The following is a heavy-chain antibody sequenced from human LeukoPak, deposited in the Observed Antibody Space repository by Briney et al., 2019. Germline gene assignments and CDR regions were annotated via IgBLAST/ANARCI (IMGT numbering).Heavy chain of an antibody. CDR3: ARGPNSNWSGLDF. Sequence: GGSLRLSCAASGFTFSAYSMNWVRQAPGKGLVWVSRISPTGSTTSYADSVKGRFTVSRDNAKNTLYLQVNNLRAEDTAVYYCARGPNSNWSGLDFWGQGTLLTVSS. CDR2: ISPTGSTT. D-gene: IGHD6-6*01. V-gene: IGHV3-74*01. CDR1: GFTFSAYS. J-gene: IGHJ4*02.